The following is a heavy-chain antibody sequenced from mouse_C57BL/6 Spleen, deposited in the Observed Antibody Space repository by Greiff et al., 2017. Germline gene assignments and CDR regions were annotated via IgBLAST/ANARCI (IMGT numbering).Heavy chain of an antibody. CDR3: ASDQGYFDY. CDR2: ISSGGSYT. Sequence: VQLQQSGGDLVKPGGSLKLSCAASGFTFSSYGMSWVRQTPDKRLEWVATISSGGSYTYYPDSVKGRFTISRDNAKNTLYLQMSSLKSEDTAMYYCASDQGYFDYWGQGTTLTVSS. J-gene: IGHJ2*01. V-gene: IGHV5-6*01. CDR1: GFTFSSYG.